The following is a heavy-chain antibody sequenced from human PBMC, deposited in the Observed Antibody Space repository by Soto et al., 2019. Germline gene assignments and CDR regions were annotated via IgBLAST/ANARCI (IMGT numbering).Heavy chain of an antibody. Sequence: XGSLRLSCAGSGFIFSSFAMTWVRQAPGKGLEWVSTTRSNGEHTYYADSVKGRFTVSRDNSKNTLFLEMSSLRAEDSAIYYCAKDSKSVSVSAARVYGMDVWGQGTTVTVSS. D-gene: IGHD2-2*01. CDR1: GFIFSSFA. J-gene: IGHJ6*02. CDR2: TRSNGEHT. CDR3: AKDSKSVSVSAARVYGMDV. V-gene: IGHV3-23*01.